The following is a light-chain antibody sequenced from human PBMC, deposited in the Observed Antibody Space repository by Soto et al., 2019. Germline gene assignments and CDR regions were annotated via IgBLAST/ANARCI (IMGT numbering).Light chain of an antibody. V-gene: IGKV3-15*01. Sequence: EIVMTQSPATLSVSPGERATLSCRASQSVSIKLAWYQRKPGQAPRLLIYDASTRATGIPARFSGSESGAELTLTISSLQSEDFAIYYCQQYNNWPWTFGQGTKVDI. CDR2: DAS. J-gene: IGKJ1*01. CDR1: QSVSIK. CDR3: QQYNNWPWT.